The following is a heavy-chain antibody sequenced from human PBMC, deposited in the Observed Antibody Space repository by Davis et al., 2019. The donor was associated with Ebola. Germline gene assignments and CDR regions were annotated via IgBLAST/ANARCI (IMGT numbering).Heavy chain of an antibody. CDR3: ARGQGRGYSYGYYYYYGMDV. Sequence: SETLSLTCAVYGGSFSGYYWSWIRQPPGKGLEWIGEINHSGTTYYNPSLKSRVTISVDTSKNQFSLKLSSVTAADTAVYYCARGQGRGYSYGYYYYYGMDVWGQGTTVTVSS. CDR1: GGSFSGYY. J-gene: IGHJ6*02. V-gene: IGHV4-34*01. D-gene: IGHD5-18*01. CDR2: INHSGTT.